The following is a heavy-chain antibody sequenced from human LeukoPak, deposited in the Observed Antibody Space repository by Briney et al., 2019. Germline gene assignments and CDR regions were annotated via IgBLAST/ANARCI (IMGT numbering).Heavy chain of an antibody. D-gene: IGHD1-1*01. Sequence: SETLSLTCTVSGGSISRGDYYWSWIRQPPGKGLEWIGYIYYSGSTYYNPSLRSRITISLDTSKKQFSLKVSSVTAADTAIYYCARGHGREATTGGDAFDIWGQGTMVTVSS. CDR2: IYYSGST. CDR3: ARGHGREATTGGDAFDI. V-gene: IGHV4-30-4*08. J-gene: IGHJ3*02. CDR1: GGSISRGDYY.